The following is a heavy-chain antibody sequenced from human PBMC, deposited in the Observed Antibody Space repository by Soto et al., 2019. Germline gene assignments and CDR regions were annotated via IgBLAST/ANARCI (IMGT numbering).Heavy chain of an antibody. CDR1: GGSISSYY. J-gene: IGHJ5*02. V-gene: IGHV4-59*08. Sequence: QVQLQESGPGLVKPSETLSLTCTVSGGSISSYYWSWIRQPPGKGLEWIGYIYYSGSTNYNPSLKSRVTISVDTSKNQFSLKLSSVTAADTAVYYCARSYCSSTSCYAGWFDPWGQGTLVTVSS. D-gene: IGHD2-2*01. CDR2: IYYSGST. CDR3: ARSYCSSTSCYAGWFDP.